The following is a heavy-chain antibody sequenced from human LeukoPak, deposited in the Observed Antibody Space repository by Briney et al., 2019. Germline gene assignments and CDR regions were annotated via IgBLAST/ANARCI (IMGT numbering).Heavy chain of an antibody. D-gene: IGHD4-23*01. CDR1: GVSFSGYY. Sequence: SETLSLTCAVYGVSFSGYYWSWIRQPPGKGLEWIGEINHSGSTNYNPSLKSRVTISVDASKNQFSLKLSSVTAADTAVYYCASETDYGGSDYWGQGTLATVSS. CDR2: INHSGST. V-gene: IGHV4-34*01. CDR3: ASETDYGGSDY. J-gene: IGHJ4*02.